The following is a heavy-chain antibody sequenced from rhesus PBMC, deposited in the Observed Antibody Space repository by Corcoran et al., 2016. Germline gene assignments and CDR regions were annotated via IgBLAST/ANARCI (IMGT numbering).Heavy chain of an antibody. Sequence: QLQLQESGPGLVKPSETLSLTCAVSGGSISSNYWSWIRQPPGKGLECLGRISGSGESTEYNPPLKSRVTISTDPSKNQFSLKLSYVTAADTAVYYCARDYNFWTGYYTGDAFDFWGQGLRVTVSS. J-gene: IGHJ3*01. D-gene: IGHD3-3*01. CDR2: ISGSGEST. CDR3: ARDYNFWTGYYTGDAFDF. V-gene: IGHV4-173*01. CDR1: GGSISSNY.